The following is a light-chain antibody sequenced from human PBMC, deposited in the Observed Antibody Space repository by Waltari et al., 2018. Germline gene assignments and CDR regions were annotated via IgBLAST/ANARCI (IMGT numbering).Light chain of an antibody. CDR2: KAS. J-gene: IGKJ1*01. CDR1: QSIGDS. Sequence: DIQMTQSPSTLSASVGDGFTITCRASQSIGDSLAWYQQNPGRAPNLLIYKASSLESGVPSRFSGSGSGTEFTLTITSLQPDDFATYYCQQSNTYPWGFGQGTKVDIK. V-gene: IGKV1-5*03. CDR3: QQSNTYPWG.